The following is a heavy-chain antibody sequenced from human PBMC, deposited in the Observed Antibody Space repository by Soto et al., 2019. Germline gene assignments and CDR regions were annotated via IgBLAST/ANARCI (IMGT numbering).Heavy chain of an antibody. CDR2: ISASGGST. D-gene: IGHD7-27*01. CDR1: KFAITSHV. V-gene: IGHV3-23*04. J-gene: IGHJ6*02. CDR3: AKRTGDYYFHGLAA. Sequence: EVQMVESGGGLVKPGGSQRLSCKALKFAITSHVMTWVRQAPGKGLEWVSGISASGGSTFYADSVLGRFTISRDDTRNMVYLQMDRLRADDTAVYYCAKRTGDYYFHGLAAWGQGTTVVVSS.